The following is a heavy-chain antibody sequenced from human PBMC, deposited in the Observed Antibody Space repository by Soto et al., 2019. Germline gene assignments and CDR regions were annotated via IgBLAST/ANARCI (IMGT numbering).Heavy chain of an antibody. CDR2: TYYRSKWFN. J-gene: IGHJ4*02. D-gene: IGHD3-16*01. CDR3: AGGDQGFDY. CDR1: GDSVSSNSSA. V-gene: IGHV6-1*01. Sequence: SQTLSLTCAISGDSVSSNSSAWNWIRHSPSRGLELLGRTYYRSKWFNNYALSVKSRITINPDTSKNQFSLQLNSVTPEDTAVYYCAGGDQGFDYWGQGTLVNVSS.